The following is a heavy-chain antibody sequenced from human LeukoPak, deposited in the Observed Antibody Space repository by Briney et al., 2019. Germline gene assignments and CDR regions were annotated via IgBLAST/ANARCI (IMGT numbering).Heavy chain of an antibody. V-gene: IGHV3-30*02. CDR3: AKDPGQWLGRFDY. CDR1: GFTFSTYG. J-gene: IGHJ4*02. Sequence: GGSLRLSCAASGFTFSTYGMHWVRQAPGKGLEWVAVIWYDGSNKYYADPVKGRFTISRDNSKNTLYLQMNSLRAEDTAVYYCAKDPGQWLGRFDYWGQGTLVTVSS. CDR2: IWYDGSNK. D-gene: IGHD6-19*01.